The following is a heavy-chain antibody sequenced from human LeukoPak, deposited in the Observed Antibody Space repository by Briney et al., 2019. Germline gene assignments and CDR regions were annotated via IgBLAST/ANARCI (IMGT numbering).Heavy chain of an antibody. CDR2: IYNGGNT. D-gene: IGHD1-26*01. CDR1: GVSINTYY. V-gene: IGHV4-4*09. J-gene: IGHJ4*02. Sequence: SETLSITCTVSGVSINTYYASWIRQAPGKGLEFIGFIYNGGNTNYNPSLKSRATISVDTSNNQFSLRLTSVTAADAAMYYCAAGPWELDFWGQGTLVTVSS. CDR3: AAGPWELDF.